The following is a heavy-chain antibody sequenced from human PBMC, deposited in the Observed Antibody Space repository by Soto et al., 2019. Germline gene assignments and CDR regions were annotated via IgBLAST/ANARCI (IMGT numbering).Heavy chain of an antibody. D-gene: IGHD3-22*01. J-gene: IGHJ4*02. CDR3: ASDYVDSSGYYCNFDY. Sequence: EVQLVESGGGLVKPGGSLRLSCAASGFTFSSYSMNWVRQAPGKGLEWVSSISSSSSYIYYADSVKGRFTISRDNAKNSLSLQMNSVRAEDTAVYYCASDYVDSSGYYCNFDYWGQGTLVTVSS. CDR1: GFTFSSYS. CDR2: ISSSSSYI. V-gene: IGHV3-21*01.